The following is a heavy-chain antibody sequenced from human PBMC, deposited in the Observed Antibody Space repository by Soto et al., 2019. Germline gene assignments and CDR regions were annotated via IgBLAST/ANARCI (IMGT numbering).Heavy chain of an antibody. V-gene: IGHV1-18*01. CDR3: ARDVNYAFDY. D-gene: IGHD1-7*01. CDR1: GYTFTTYG. J-gene: IGHJ4*02. Sequence: ASVKVSFKPSGYTFTTYGISWVRQAPGQGLEWMGWISANSGNTNYAQKLQGRITMTRDTSTGTAYMELRNLMSDDTAVYFCARDVNYAFDYWGQGALVTVSS. CDR2: ISANSGNT.